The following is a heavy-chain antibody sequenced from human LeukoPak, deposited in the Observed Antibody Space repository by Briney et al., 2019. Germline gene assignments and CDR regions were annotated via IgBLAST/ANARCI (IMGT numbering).Heavy chain of an antibody. CDR2: ISGSGVST. V-gene: IGHV3-23*01. J-gene: IGHJ6*03. CDR1: GFTFSSFG. Sequence: GGSLRLSCAASGFTFSSFGMSWVRQAPGKGLEWVSAISGSGVSTYYADSVKGRFTISRDNSKNSLYLQMNSLRAEDTAVYYCAKCILAGYYKGYMDVWGKGTTVTISS. CDR3: AKCILAGYYKGYMDV. D-gene: IGHD3-9*01.